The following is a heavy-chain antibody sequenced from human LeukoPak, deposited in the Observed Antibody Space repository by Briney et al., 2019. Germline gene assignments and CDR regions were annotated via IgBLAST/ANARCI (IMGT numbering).Heavy chain of an antibody. CDR2: MYYSGST. CDR3: ARHGTPGTNLNWFDP. CDR1: GGSISSYY. V-gene: IGHV4-59*01. J-gene: IGHJ5*02. Sequence: SETLSLTCTVSGGSISSYYWSWFRQPPGKGLEWIGYMYYSGSTNYNRSLKSRVTISVDTSKNQFSLKVSSVTAADTAVYYCARHGTPGTNLNWFDPWGQGTLVTVSS. D-gene: IGHD1-1*01.